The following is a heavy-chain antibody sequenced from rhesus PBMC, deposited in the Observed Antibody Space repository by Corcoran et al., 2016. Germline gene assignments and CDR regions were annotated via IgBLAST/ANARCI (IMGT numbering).Heavy chain of an antibody. V-gene: IGHV3S42*01. CDR3: SGGVDGH. CDR2: INSGGGST. J-gene: IGHJ4*01. CDR1: GFPFSTSL. D-gene: IGHD3-34*01. Sequence: EVRLVESGGGLAKPGGSLRLYCAASGFPFSTSLMNWARQTPGKGLEWISAINSGGGSTYYADSVRGRFTISRDNSKNTISLQMNSLRTEDTAVYYCSGGVDGHWGQGVLVTVSS.